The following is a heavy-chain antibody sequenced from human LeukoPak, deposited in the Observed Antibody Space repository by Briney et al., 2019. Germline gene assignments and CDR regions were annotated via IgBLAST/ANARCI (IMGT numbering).Heavy chain of an antibody. CDR3: ARAEPYYYDSSGYYYFDY. CDR1: GYTFTSYG. V-gene: IGHV1-18*01. CDR2: ISAYNGNT. Sequence: ASVKVSCKASGYTFTSYGISWVRQAPGQGLEWMGWISAYNGNTNYAQKLQGRVTMTTDTSTSTAYMELRSLRSDDTAVYYCARAEPYYYDSSGYYYFDYWGQGTLVTVSS. D-gene: IGHD3-22*01. J-gene: IGHJ4*02.